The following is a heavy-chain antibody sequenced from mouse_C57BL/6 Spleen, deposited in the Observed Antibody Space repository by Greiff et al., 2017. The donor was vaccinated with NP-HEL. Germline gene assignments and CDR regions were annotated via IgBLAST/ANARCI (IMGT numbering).Heavy chain of an antibody. J-gene: IGHJ2*01. D-gene: IGHD3-2*02. V-gene: IGHV1-81*01. CDR3: ARLAQASYFDY. CDR1: GYTFTSYG. CDR2: IYPRSGNT. Sequence: VKLVESGAELARPGASVKLSCKASGYTFTSYGISWVKQRTGQGLEWIGEIYPRSGNTYYNEKFKGKATLTADKSSSTAYMELRSLTSEDSAVYFCARLAQASYFDYWGQGTTLTVSS.